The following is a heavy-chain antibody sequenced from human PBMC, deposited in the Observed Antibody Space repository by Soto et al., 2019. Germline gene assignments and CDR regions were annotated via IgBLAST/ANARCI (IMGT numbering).Heavy chain of an antibody. CDR3: ARERHNHDSSANPGAWFDP. CDR1: GYTFTNYA. Sequence: ASVKVSCKASGYTFTNYAMHWVRQAPGQRLEWMGWLNAGSGNTKYSQNFQDRVTITRDTSASTAYMELSSLRSEDTAVYYCARERHNHDSSANPGAWFDPWGQGTLVTVSS. D-gene: IGHD3-22*01. V-gene: IGHV1-3*01. J-gene: IGHJ5*02. CDR2: LNAGSGNT.